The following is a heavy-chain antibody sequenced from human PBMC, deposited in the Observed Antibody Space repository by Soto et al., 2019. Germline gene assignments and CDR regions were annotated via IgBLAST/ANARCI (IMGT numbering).Heavy chain of an antibody. CDR3: ARDLRGYDSAYFDY. D-gene: IGHD5-12*01. V-gene: IGHV3-21*01. Sequence: EVQLVESGGGLVKPGGSLRLSCAASGFTFSRYSMNWVRQAPGKGLEWVSSISSSSSYIYYADSVKGRFTISRDNAKNSRYLQMNSLRAEDTAVYYCARDLRGYDSAYFDYWGQGTLVTVSS. CDR1: GFTFSRYS. J-gene: IGHJ4*02. CDR2: ISSSSSYI.